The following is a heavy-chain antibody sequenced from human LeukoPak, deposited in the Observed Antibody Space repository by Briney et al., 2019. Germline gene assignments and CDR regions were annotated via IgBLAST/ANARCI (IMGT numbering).Heavy chain of an antibody. Sequence: PGGSLRLSCAASGFTFTTYWMSWVRQAPGKGLEWVANIKQDGTEKYYVDSVKGRFTISRDNAKNSLYLQMNSLRAEDTAVYYCARVSEELEPYFDYWGQGTLVTVSS. CDR1: GFTFTTYW. J-gene: IGHJ4*02. CDR2: IKQDGTEK. D-gene: IGHD1-1*01. CDR3: ARVSEELEPYFDY. V-gene: IGHV3-7*01.